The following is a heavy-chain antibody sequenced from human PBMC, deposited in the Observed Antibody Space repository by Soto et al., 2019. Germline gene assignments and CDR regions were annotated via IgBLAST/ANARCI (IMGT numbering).Heavy chain of an antibody. Sequence: ASVKVSCKASGYTFTSYAMHWFPQPPEQRLEWMGWISAYNGNTNYAQKLQGRVTMTTDTSTSTAYMELRSLRSDDTAVYYCARGWYYDSSGYYDAFDIWGQGTMVTVSS. V-gene: IGHV1-18*01. CDR3: ARGWYYDSSGYYDAFDI. D-gene: IGHD3-22*01. CDR1: GYTFTSYA. J-gene: IGHJ3*02. CDR2: ISAYNGNT.